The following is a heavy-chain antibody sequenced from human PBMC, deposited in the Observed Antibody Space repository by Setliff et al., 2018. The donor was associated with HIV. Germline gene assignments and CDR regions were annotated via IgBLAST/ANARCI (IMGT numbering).Heavy chain of an antibody. CDR1: GFTLSNFW. D-gene: IGHD3-22*01. CDR3: ARTDSSGYYYGGVY. V-gene: IGHV3-20*04. J-gene: IGHJ4*02. Sequence: GGSLRLSCAASGFTLSNFWMTWVRQAPGKGLEWVSGINWNGGSTGYADSVKGRFTISRDNAKNSLYLQMNSLRAEDTALYYCARTDSSGYYYGGVYWGQGTLVTVSS. CDR2: INWNGGST.